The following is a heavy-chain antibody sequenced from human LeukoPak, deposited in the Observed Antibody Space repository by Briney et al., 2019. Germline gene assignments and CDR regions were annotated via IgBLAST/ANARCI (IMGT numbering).Heavy chain of an antibody. J-gene: IGHJ5*02. Sequence: GGSLRLSCAASGFTFSSYAMSWVRQAPGKGLEWVSAISGSGGSTYYADSVTGRFTISRDNSKNTLYLQMNSLRAEDTAVYYCARGGDYSNYLWFDPWGQGTLVTVSS. CDR1: GFTFSSYA. CDR2: ISGSGGST. CDR3: ARGGDYSNYLWFDP. D-gene: IGHD4-11*01. V-gene: IGHV3-23*01.